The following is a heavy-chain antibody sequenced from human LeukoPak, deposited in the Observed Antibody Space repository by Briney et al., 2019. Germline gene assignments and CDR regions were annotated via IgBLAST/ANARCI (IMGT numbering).Heavy chain of an antibody. CDR3: ATSALERYSSSWFELIGRWFDP. CDR2: FDPEDGET. D-gene: IGHD6-13*01. J-gene: IGHJ5*02. CDR1: GYTLTELS. Sequence: ASVKVSCKVSGYTLTELSMHWVRQAPGKGLEWMGGFDPEDGETIYAQKFQGRVTMTEDTSTDTAYMELSSLRSEDTAVYYCATSALERYSSSWFELIGRWFDPWGQGTLVTVSS. V-gene: IGHV1-24*01.